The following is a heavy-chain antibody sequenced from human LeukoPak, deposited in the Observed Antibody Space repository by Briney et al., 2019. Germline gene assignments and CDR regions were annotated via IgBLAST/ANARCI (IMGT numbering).Heavy chain of an antibody. V-gene: IGHV3-23*01. D-gene: IGHD6-19*01. CDR2: ISGSGGST. CDR1: GFTFSSYA. CDR3: ARARTSGDEALAGNY. J-gene: IGHJ4*02. Sequence: GGSLRLSCAASGFTFSSYAMSWVRQAPGKGLEWVSAISGSGGSTYYADSVKGRFTISRDNSKNTLYLQMNSLRAEDTAVYYCARARTSGDEALAGNYWGQGTLVTVSS.